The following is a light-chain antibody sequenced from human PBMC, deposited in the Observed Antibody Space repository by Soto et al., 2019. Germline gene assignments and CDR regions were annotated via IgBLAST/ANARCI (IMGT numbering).Light chain of an antibody. CDR2: EDN. Sequence: NFMLTQPHSVSESPGKTVTISCTRSSGSIASNYVQWYQQRPGRAPTTVIYEDNQRPSGVPDRFSGSIDSSSNSASLTISGLKTEDEADYYWQSYDSSNLVFGGGTKLTVL. V-gene: IGLV6-57*04. CDR1: SGSIASNY. J-gene: IGLJ2*01. CDR3: QSYDSSNLV.